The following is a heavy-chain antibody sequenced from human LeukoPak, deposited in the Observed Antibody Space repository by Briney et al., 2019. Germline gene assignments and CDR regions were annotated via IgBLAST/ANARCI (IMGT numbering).Heavy chain of an antibody. J-gene: IGHJ4*02. CDR1: GGSISSGGYY. CDR3: ARDLNYDSSGGFDY. V-gene: IGHV4-31*03. Sequence: SETLSLTCTVSGGSISSGGYYWSWIRQHPEKGLEWIGYIYYSGSTYYNPSLKSRLTISVDTSKNQFSLKLSSVTAADTAVYYCARDLNYDSSGGFDYWGQGTLVTVSS. D-gene: IGHD3-22*01. CDR2: IYYSGST.